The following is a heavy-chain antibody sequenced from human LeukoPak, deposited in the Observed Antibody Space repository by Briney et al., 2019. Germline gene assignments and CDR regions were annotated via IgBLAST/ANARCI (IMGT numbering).Heavy chain of an antibody. CDR1: GGSISSSSYY. CDR3: ARHPRIAAAADY. CDR2: IYYSGST. Sequence: PSETLSLTCTVSGGSISSSSYYWGWIRQPPGKGPEWIGSIYYSGSTYYNPSLKSRVTISVDTSKNQFSLKLSSVTAADTAVYYYARHPRIAAAADYWGQGTLVTVSS. D-gene: IGHD6-13*01. J-gene: IGHJ4*02. V-gene: IGHV4-39*01.